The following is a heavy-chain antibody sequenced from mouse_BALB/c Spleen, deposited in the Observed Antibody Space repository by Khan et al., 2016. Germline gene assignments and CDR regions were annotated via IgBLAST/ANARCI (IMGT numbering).Heavy chain of an antibody. CDR3: ARDYYGSSYFDY. Sequence: EVQLQESGPSLVKPSQSLSLTCTVTGYSITSDYAWNWIRQFPGNKLEWMGYISYSGSTSYNPSLKSRISITRDTSKHQFFLQLNSVTTEDTATYYCARDYYGSSYFDYWGQGTTLTVSS. CDR2: ISYSGST. J-gene: IGHJ2*01. D-gene: IGHD1-1*01. V-gene: IGHV3-2*02. CDR1: GYSITSDYA.